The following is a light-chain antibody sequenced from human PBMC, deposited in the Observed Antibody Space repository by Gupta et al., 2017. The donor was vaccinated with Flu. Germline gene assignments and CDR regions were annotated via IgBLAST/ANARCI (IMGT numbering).Light chain of an antibody. CDR2: END. CDR1: SSNIGNNY. Sequence: SSSNIGNNYVSWYQQLPGTAPKLLIYENDKRPSGIPDRFSGSRSDTSATLGITGLLTGDEADYYCGTWDSSLRGWVFGGGTTLTVL. J-gene: IGLJ3*02. CDR3: GTWDSSLRGWV. V-gene: IGLV1-51*02.